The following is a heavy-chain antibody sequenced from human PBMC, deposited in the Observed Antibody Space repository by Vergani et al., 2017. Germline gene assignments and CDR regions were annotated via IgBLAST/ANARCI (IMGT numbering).Heavy chain of an antibody. Sequence: QVQLQESGPGLVKPPGTLSLTCAVSGDSINPSSSFWGWIRQSPGEGLEWIGSINYVGRTYYIPSLQSRATVFVDTSKNQFSLNLTSVTAADTAVYYCATIGYRRWGYYFDYWGQGILVTVSS. D-gene: IGHD2-2*02. CDR2: INYVGRT. J-gene: IGHJ4*02. CDR3: ATIGYRRWGYYFDY. CDR1: GDSINPSSSF. V-gene: IGHV4-39*01.